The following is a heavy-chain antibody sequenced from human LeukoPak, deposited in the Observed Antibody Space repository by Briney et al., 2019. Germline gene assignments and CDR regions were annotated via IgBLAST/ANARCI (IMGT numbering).Heavy chain of an antibody. CDR3: AKVSPVLRYFDWLFDP. Sequence: GGSLRLSCAASGFTFSSYAMSWVRQAPGKGLEWVSAISGSGGSTYYADSVKGRFTISRDNSKNTLYLQMNSLRAEDTVVYYCAKVSPVLRYFDWLFDPWGQGTLVTVSS. J-gene: IGHJ5*02. CDR1: GFTFSSYA. CDR2: ISGSGGST. D-gene: IGHD3-9*01. V-gene: IGHV3-23*01.